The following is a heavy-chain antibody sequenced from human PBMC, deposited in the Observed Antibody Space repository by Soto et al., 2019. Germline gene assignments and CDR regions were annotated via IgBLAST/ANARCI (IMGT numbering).Heavy chain of an antibody. Sequence: EVQLVESGGGLVKPGGSLRLSCAASGFTFSSYSMNWVRQAPGKGLEWVSSISSSSSYIYYADSVKGRFTISRDNAKNSLYLQMNSRRAEDTAVYYCARGTTVTTLWADYWGQGTLVTVSS. D-gene: IGHD4-4*01. J-gene: IGHJ4*02. CDR3: ARGTTVTTLWADY. CDR2: ISSSSSYI. CDR1: GFTFSSYS. V-gene: IGHV3-21*01.